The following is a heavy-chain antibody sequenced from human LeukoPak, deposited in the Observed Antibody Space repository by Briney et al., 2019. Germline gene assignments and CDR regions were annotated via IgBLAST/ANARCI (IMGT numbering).Heavy chain of an antibody. D-gene: IGHD5-18*01. CDR2: IYYSGST. CDR3: ARLGYSYGLGYYYYMDV. CDR1: GGSISSYY. V-gene: IGHV4-59*01. Sequence: PSETLSLTCTVSGGSISSYYWSWIRQPPGKGLEWIGYIYYSGSTNYNPSLKSRVTISVDTSKNQFSLKPSSVTAADTPVYYCARLGYSYGLGYYYYMDVWGKGTTVTVSS. J-gene: IGHJ6*03.